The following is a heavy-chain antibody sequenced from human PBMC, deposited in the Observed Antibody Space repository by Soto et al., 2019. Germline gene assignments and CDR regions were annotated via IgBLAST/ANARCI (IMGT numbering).Heavy chain of an antibody. V-gene: IGHV1-69*06. CDR3: NRGSEYDFWSGYL. D-gene: IGHD3-3*01. CDR1: GGTSTRYA. Sequence: QERLVQSGAEVRKPGSSVKVSCKVTGGTSTRYAINWVRQAPGQGLEWMGGIVPRFGTSKYAQKFQGRVTITAYTSTNIAYMELRSLRSEDTAVYYCNRGSEYDFWSGYLWGQGTLVSVSS. CDR2: IVPRFGTS. J-gene: IGHJ4*02.